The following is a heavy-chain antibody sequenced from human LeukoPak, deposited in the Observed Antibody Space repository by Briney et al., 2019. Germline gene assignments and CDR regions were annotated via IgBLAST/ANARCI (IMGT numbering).Heavy chain of an antibody. V-gene: IGHV4-59*01. D-gene: IGHD3-3*01. CDR3: ARASTIFGVVTRGYFDF. CDR1: GGSISSYY. J-gene: IGHJ4*02. CDR2: MYYSGST. Sequence: SETLSLTCTVSGGSISSYYGSWIRQPPGKGLEWIGYMYYSGSTNYNPSLKSRVTISVDPSKNQFSLRLSSVTAADTAVYYCARASTIFGVVTRGYFDFWGQGTLVTVSS.